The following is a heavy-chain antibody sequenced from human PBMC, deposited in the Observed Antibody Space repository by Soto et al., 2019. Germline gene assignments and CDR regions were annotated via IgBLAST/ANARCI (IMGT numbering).Heavy chain of an antibody. V-gene: IGHV4-38-2*01. Sequence: SETLSLTCAVSGYSISSGYYWGWIRQPPGKGLEWIGSIYHSGSTYYNPSLKSRVTISVDTSKNQFSLKLSSVTAADTAVYYCARGGKYQLLFEGSWFDPWGQGTLVTVS. CDR1: GYSISSGYY. CDR2: IYHSGST. CDR3: ARGGKYQLLFEGSWFDP. J-gene: IGHJ5*02. D-gene: IGHD2-2*01.